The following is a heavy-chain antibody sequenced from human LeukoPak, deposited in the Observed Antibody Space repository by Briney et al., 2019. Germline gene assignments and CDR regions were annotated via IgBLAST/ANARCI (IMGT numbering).Heavy chain of an antibody. D-gene: IGHD3-22*01. Sequence: ASVKVSCKASGYIFITYYIHWVRQAPGQGLEWMGVINPTGGDTSYAQQFQGRVTMTRDTSTSTVYMELSSLRFEDTAVYYCARDRSPTYYDSSGYYYWGQGTLVTVSS. J-gene: IGHJ4*02. V-gene: IGHV1-46*01. CDR3: ARDRSPTYYDSSGYYY. CDR2: INPTGGDT. CDR1: GYIFITYY.